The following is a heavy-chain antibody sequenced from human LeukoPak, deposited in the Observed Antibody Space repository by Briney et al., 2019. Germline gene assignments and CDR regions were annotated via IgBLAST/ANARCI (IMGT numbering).Heavy chain of an antibody. V-gene: IGHV4-34*01. CDR2: INHSGST. Sequence: SETLSLTCAVYGGSFSGYYWSWIRQPPGKGREWIGEINHSGSTNYNPSLKSRVTISVDTSKNQFSLKLSSVTAADTAVYYCARGAYYDILTGYYTLSYYFDYWGQGTLVTVSS. CDR1: GGSFSGYY. CDR3: ARGAYYDILTGYYTLSYYFDY. J-gene: IGHJ4*02. D-gene: IGHD3-9*01.